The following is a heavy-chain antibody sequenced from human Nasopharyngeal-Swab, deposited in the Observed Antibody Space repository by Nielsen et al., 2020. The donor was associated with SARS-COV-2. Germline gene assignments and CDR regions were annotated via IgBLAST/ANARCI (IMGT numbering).Heavy chain of an antibody. CDR2: IWYDGSNK. CDR1: GFTFSSYG. Sequence: SLKISCAASGFTFSSYGMHWVRQAPGKGLEWVAVIWYDGSNKYYADSVKGRFTISRDNSKNTLYLQMNSLRAEDMAVYYCARDDDYYMDVWGKGTTVTVSS. V-gene: IGHV3-33*01. CDR3: ARDDDYYMDV. J-gene: IGHJ6*03.